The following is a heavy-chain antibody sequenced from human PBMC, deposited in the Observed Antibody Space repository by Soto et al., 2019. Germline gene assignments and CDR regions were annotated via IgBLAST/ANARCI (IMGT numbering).Heavy chain of an antibody. CDR3: ARGLGDGSKNNCFDP. D-gene: IGHD2-2*01. CDR1: GGTFSSYT. Sequence: QVQLVQSGAEVKKPGSSVKVSCKASGGTFSSYTISWVRQAPGQGLEWMGRVIPILGIANYAQKFQGRVTITADKSTSKASMELSSLRSEDTAAYYCARGLGDGSKNNCFDPWGQGTLVTVSS. V-gene: IGHV1-69*02. J-gene: IGHJ5*02. CDR2: VIPILGIA.